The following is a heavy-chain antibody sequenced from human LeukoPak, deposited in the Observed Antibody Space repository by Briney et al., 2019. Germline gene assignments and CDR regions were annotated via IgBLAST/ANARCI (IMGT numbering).Heavy chain of an antibody. Sequence: GGSLRLSCAASGFTFSSYAMSWVRQDPGKGLEWVSAISGSGGSTYYADSVKGRFTISRDNSKNTLYLQMNSLRAEDTAVYYCAKAPYYGDYPYFDYWGQGTLVTVSS. CDR3: AKAPYYGDYPYFDY. CDR2: ISGSGGST. CDR1: GFTFSSYA. V-gene: IGHV3-23*01. D-gene: IGHD4-17*01. J-gene: IGHJ4*02.